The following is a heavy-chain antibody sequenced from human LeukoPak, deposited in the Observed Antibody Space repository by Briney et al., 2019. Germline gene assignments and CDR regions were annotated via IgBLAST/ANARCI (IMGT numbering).Heavy chain of an antibody. Sequence: ASVKVSCKASGGTFSSYAISWVRQAPGQGLEWMGGIIPIFGTANYAQKFQGRVTITTDEYTSTAYMELSSLRSEDTAVYYCARGEYSSSAYYYYYYMDVWGKGTTVTVSS. CDR1: GGTFSSYA. CDR3: ARGEYSSSAYYYYYYMDV. CDR2: IIPIFGTA. V-gene: IGHV1-69*05. J-gene: IGHJ6*03. D-gene: IGHD6-6*01.